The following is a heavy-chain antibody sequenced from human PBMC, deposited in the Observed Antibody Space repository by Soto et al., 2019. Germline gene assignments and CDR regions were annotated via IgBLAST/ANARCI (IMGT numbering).Heavy chain of an antibody. Sequence: LALTSAVSGDSMNSTDWLNWVRQSPGKGLGLIGEIYHGVNIYCNPSXXSGGTISXXKSKNQFSLSXFYVTXSYTAVYYCARDHAYSAYWAFDYWCQGALVTVSS. CDR2: IYHGVNI. J-gene: IGHJ4*02. D-gene: IGHD3-16*01. CDR3: ARDHAYSAYWAFDY. CDR1: GDSMNSTDW. V-gene: IGHV4-4*02.